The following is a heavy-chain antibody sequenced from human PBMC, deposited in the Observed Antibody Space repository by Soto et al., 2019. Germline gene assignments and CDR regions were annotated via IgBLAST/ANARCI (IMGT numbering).Heavy chain of an antibody. CDR2: IYHTGST. V-gene: IGHV4-4*02. D-gene: IGHD2-15*01. Sequence: SETLSLTCVVSGGSISSTNWWTWVRQTPGKGLEWIGEIYHTGSTKYNPSLKNRVTISVDTSNNKFSLNLSSVTAADTAVYYCARHDLGWCSGGSCYENWFDPWGQGTLVTVSS. J-gene: IGHJ5*02. CDR3: ARHDLGWCSGGSCYENWFDP. CDR1: GGSISSTNW.